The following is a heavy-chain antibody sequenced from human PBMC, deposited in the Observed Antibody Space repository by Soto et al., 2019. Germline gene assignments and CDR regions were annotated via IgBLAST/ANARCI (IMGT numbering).Heavy chain of an antibody. D-gene: IGHD3-22*01. CDR3: ARESLTYYYDSSGYYYVLGWFDP. CDR1: GFTFSSYS. Sequence: GGSLRLSCAASGFTFSSYSMNWVRQAPGKGLEWVSYISSSSSTIYYADSVKGRFTISRDNAKNSLYLQMNSLRDEDTAVYYCARESLTYYYDSSGYYYVLGWFDPWGQGTLVTVSS. V-gene: IGHV3-48*02. J-gene: IGHJ5*02. CDR2: ISSSSSTI.